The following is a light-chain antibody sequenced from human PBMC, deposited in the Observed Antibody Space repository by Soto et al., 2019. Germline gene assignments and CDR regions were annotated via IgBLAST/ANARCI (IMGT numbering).Light chain of an antibody. CDR3: QLDNSHSRT. Sequence: IVLRQSPGTLSXSXXXXXTXXXXASQSVSSSYLAWYQQKPGQAPRLLIYGASSRATGIPDRFSGSGSGTEFTLTIISLQPDDFATYYCQLDNSHSRTSGQGTKVDIK. J-gene: IGKJ1*01. CDR1: QSVSSSY. CDR2: GAS. V-gene: IGKV3-20*01.